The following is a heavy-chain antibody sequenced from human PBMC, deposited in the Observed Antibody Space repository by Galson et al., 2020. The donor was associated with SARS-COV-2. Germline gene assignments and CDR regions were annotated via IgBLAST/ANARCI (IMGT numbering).Heavy chain of an antibody. J-gene: IGHJ4*02. CDR1: GFTFTNYW. D-gene: IGHD6-19*01. CDR2: VNPDGSGS. CDR3: ARESYVTGWFDY. V-gene: IGHV3-7*03. Sequence: GGSLRLSCAVSGFTFTNYWMTWVRQAPGKGLEWVANVNPDGSGSYYVDSVKGRFTVSRDNAKDSLFLQMNGLRAEDTAIYYCARESYVTGWFDYWGQGTLVTVSS.